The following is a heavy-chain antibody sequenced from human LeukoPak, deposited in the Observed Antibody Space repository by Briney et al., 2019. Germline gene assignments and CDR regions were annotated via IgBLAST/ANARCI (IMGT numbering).Heavy chain of an antibody. CDR1: GFTVSSNY. V-gene: IGHV3-53*01. J-gene: IGHJ3*02. Sequence: PGGSLRLSCAASGFTVSSNYMNWVRQAPGKGLEWVSIIYSGGTTYYADSVKGRFTISRDNSKNTLYLQMNSLRAEDTAVYYCAKDRLYYDYVWGIWGQGTMVTVSS. CDR3: AKDRLYYDYVWGI. D-gene: IGHD3-16*01. CDR2: IYSGGTT.